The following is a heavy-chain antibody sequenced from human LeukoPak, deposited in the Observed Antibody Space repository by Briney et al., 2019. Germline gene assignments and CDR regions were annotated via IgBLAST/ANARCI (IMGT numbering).Heavy chain of an antibody. CDR2: ISYDGSNK. CDR1: GFTFSSFA. D-gene: IGHD3-3*01. CDR3: ARRGVLEWLLLTQTTVDY. Sequence: GGSLRLSCAASGFTFSSFAMRWVRQAPGKGLEWVAVISYDGSNKYYADSVKGRFTISRDNSKNTLYLQMNSLRAEDTAVYYCARRGVLEWLLLTQTTVDYWGQGTLVTVSS. V-gene: IGHV3-30-3*01. J-gene: IGHJ4*02.